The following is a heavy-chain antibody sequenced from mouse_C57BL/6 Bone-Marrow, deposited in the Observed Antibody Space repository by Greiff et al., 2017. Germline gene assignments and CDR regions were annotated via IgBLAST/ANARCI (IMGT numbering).Heavy chain of an antibody. CDR1: GYTFTNYW. CDR3: ARDYGNSFDY. D-gene: IGHD1-1*01. Sequence: VQLQQSGAELVRPGTSVKMSCKASGYTFTNYWIGWAKQRPGHGLEWIGDIYPGGGYTNYNEKFKGKATLTADKSSSPAYMQFSSLTSEDSAIYYCARDYGNSFDYWGQGTTLTVSS. V-gene: IGHV1-63*01. J-gene: IGHJ2*01. CDR2: IYPGGGYT.